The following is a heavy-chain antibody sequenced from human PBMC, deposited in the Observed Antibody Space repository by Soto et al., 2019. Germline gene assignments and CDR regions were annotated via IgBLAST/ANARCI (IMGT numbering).Heavy chain of an antibody. J-gene: IGHJ6*03. CDR2: ISWNSGSI. CDR1: GFTLDDYA. Sequence: GGSLRLSCAASGFTLDDYAMHWVRQAPGKGLEWVSGISWNSGSIGYADSVKGRFTISRDNAKNSLYLQMNSLRAEDTALYYCAKDIRAYYYYYMDVWGKGTTVTVSS. V-gene: IGHV3-9*01. CDR3: AKDIRAYYYYYMDV.